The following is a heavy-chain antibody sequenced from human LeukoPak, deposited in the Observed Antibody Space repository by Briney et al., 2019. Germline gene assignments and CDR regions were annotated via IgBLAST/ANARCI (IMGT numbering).Heavy chain of an antibody. CDR2: IIPILGTA. J-gene: IGHJ4*02. Sequence: SVKVSCKASGGTFSSYAISWVRQAPGQGLEWMGGIIPILGTANYAQKFQGRVTITADESTSTAYMELSSLRSEDTAVYYCATAAGTGTYYFDYWGQGTLVTVSS. CDR3: ATAAGTGTYYFDY. D-gene: IGHD6-13*01. V-gene: IGHV1-69*01. CDR1: GGTFSSYA.